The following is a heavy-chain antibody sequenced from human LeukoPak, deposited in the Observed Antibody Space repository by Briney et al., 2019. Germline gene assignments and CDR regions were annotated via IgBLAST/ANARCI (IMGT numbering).Heavy chain of an antibody. CDR2: IYSGGST. V-gene: IGHV3-53*01. CDR1: GFTVSSNY. D-gene: IGHD2/OR15-2a*01. CDR3: AKAFVPYYYGMDV. Sequence: PGGSLRLSCAASGFTVSSNYMSWVRQAPGKGLEWVSVIYSGGSTYYADSVKGRFTISRDNSKNTLYLQVNSLRAEETAVYYCAKAFVPYYYGMDVWGQGTTVTVS. J-gene: IGHJ6*02.